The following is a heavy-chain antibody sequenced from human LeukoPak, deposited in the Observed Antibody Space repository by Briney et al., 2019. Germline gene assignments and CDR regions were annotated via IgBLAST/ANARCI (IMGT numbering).Heavy chain of an antibody. D-gene: IGHD4-17*01. V-gene: IGHV4-34*01. CDR1: GGSFSGYY. CDR3: ARDDATVTTFRLRYYYYGMDV. J-gene: IGHJ6*02. Sequence: SETLSLTCAVYGGSFSGYYWSWTRQPPGKGLEWIGEINHSGSTNYNPSLKSRVTISVDTSKNQFSLKLSSVTAADTAVYYCARDDATVTTFRLRYYYYGMDVWGQGTTVTVSS. CDR2: INHSGST.